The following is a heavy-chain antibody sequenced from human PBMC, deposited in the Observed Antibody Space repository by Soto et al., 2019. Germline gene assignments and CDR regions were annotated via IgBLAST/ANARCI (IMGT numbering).Heavy chain of an antibody. CDR1: GFTFSSYA. J-gene: IGHJ6*03. CDR3: AKDLDFGVDDYYYYYMDV. Sequence: EVQLLESGGGLVQPGGSLRLSCAASGFTFSSYAMSWVRQAPGKGLEWVSAISGSGGSTYYADSVKGRFTISRDNFKNTLYLQMNSLRAEDTAVYYCAKDLDFGVDDYYYYYMDVWGKGTTVTVSS. CDR2: ISGSGGST. V-gene: IGHV3-23*01. D-gene: IGHD3-3*01.